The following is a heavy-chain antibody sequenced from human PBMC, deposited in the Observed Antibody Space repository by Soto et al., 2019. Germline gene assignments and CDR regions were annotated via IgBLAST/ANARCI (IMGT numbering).Heavy chain of an antibody. CDR2: IYSGGST. CDR3: VARSNGADY. J-gene: IGHJ4*02. CDR1: GFIVSSNY. Sequence: EVQLVETGGGLIQPGGSLRLSCAASGFIVSSNYMSWVRQAPGKGLDWVSVIYSGGSTYHADSVKGRFTTSRDNSKNTLYLQMNNLSAEDTAVYYCVARSNGADYWGQGTLVTVFS. V-gene: IGHV3-53*02. D-gene: IGHD2-8*01.